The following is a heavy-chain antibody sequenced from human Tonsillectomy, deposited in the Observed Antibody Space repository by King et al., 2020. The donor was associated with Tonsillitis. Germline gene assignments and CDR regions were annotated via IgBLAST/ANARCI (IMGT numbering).Heavy chain of an antibody. D-gene: IGHD5-18*01. J-gene: IGHJ4*02. CDR1: GGSVSSGSYY. CDR2: IYYSGSS. V-gene: IGHV4-61*01. CDR3: ARGSRGYSYG. Sequence: QLQESGPGLVKPSETLSLTCNVSGGSVSSGSYYWSWIRQPPGKGLEWIGYIYYSGSSNYNPSLKSRVTISVDTSKNQFTPQLSSVTAADTAVYYCARGSRGYSYGWGQGTLVTVSS.